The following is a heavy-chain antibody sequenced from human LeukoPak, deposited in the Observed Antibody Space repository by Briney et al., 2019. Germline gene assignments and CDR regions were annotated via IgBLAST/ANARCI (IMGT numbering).Heavy chain of an antibody. V-gene: IGHV3-20*04. J-gene: IGHJ4*02. Sequence: GRSLRLSCAASGFTFSSYAMSWVHQAPGKGLEWVSGINWNGGSTGYADSVKGRFTISRDNAKNSLYLQMNSLRAGDTALYYCARERTYYYDSNPDYFDYWGQGTLVTVSS. CDR3: ARERTYYYDSNPDYFDY. CDR2: INWNGGST. CDR1: GFTFSSYA. D-gene: IGHD3-22*01.